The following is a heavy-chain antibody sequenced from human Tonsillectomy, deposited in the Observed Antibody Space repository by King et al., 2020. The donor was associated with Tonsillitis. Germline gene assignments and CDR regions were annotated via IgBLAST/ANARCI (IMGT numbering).Heavy chain of an antibody. CDR2: IHYSGTT. CDR3: ARDPSGYNGAFEI. J-gene: IGHJ3*02. D-gene: IGHD6-13*01. CDR1: GGSIRNADYY. Sequence: VQLQESGPGLVKPSQTLSLTCTVSGGSIRNADYYWNWIRQSPGKGLEWIGYIHYSGTTYSNPSLKSRVTISLDTSKNEFSLSLSSVTAADTAVYYCARDPSGYNGAFEIWGQGTTVTVSS. V-gene: IGHV4-30-4*01.